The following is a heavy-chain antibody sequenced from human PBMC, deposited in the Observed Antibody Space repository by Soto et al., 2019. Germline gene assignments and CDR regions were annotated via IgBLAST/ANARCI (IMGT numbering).Heavy chain of an antibody. CDR1: GYRFSRYW. CDR2: IYPGDSDT. CDR3: ARHSGRVTDGTE. Sequence: GESLKISCQGSGYRFSRYWIGWVRQMPGKGLEWMGIIYPGDSDTRYSPSFQGQVTISADKSTSTAYLRWSSLKASDTAMYYCARHSGRVTDGTEWGRGTLVTVSS. J-gene: IGHJ1*01. D-gene: IGHD4-4*01. V-gene: IGHV5-51*01.